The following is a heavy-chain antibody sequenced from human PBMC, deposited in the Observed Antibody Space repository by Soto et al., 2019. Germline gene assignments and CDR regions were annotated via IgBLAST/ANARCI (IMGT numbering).Heavy chain of an antibody. Sequence: PGGSLRLSCAASGFSFSDYAMSWVRQAPGKGLEWVSVISESGGSTHYADSVRGRFTVSRDNSKNSLSLRMNSLRDEDMAVYFCAKRSPYSSGWYSPIFDYWGQGALVTV. CDR2: ISESGGST. J-gene: IGHJ4*02. CDR1: GFSFSDYA. V-gene: IGHV3-23*01. CDR3: AKRSPYSSGWYSPIFDY. D-gene: IGHD6-13*01.